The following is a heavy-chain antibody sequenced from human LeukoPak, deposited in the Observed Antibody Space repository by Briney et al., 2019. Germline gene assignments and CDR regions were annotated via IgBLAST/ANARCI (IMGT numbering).Heavy chain of an antibody. CDR3: AGQSSAAGVLYYFDY. CDR1: GGSISSGGYY. J-gene: IGHJ4*02. Sequence: KASETLSLTCTVSGGSISSGGYYWSWIRQQPGKGLEGIGYIYYSGSTYYTPSLPRRVTISVDTSTHQFSLKLSSVTAAATAVYYCAGQSSAAGVLYYFDYWGQGTLVTVSS. CDR2: IYYSGST. D-gene: IGHD6-13*01. V-gene: IGHV4-31*03.